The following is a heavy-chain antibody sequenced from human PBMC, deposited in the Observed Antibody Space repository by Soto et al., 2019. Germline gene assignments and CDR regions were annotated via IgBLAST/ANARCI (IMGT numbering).Heavy chain of an antibody. CDR1: GVSVSMSGYY. Sequence: QVQLQESGPGLVKPSQALSLTCSVSGVSVSMSGYYWSWIRQHPGKGLEWIGYINSSGKTYYNPSLTSRRLISVDTSKNQFSLNLTSVTAADTAVYYCARDSPSGQYRTDAFDVWGQGTRVTVSA. D-gene: IGHD5-12*01. V-gene: IGHV4-31*03. CDR3: ARDSPSGQYRTDAFDV. CDR2: INSSGKT. J-gene: IGHJ3*01.